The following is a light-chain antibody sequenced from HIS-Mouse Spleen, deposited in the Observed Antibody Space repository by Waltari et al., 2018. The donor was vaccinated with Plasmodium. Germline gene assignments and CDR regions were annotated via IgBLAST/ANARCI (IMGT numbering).Light chain of an antibody. CDR1: SSDVGSYNL. J-gene: IGLJ3*02. V-gene: IGLV2-23*03. CDR3: CSYAGSSTFV. CDR2: EGS. Sequence: QSALTQPASVSGSPGQSITISCTGTSSDVGSYNLVSWYQQHPGKAPKLMIYEGSKRPSVVSNRFSGSKSGNTASLTSSGLQAEDEADYYCCSYAGSSTFVFGGGTKLTVL.